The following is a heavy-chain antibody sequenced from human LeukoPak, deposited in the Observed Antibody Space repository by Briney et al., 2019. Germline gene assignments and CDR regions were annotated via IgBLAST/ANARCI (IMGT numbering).Heavy chain of an antibody. D-gene: IGHD1-1*01. V-gene: IGHV4-34*01. CDR3: ARASSFDKTTRWNPAYFGP. CDR1: GGSLSGFY. J-gene: IGHJ5*02. CDR2: INHSGTT. Sequence: SETLSLTCAVHGGSLSGFYWSWIRQPPGKGLEWIGEINHSGTTNYNPSLKSRVTIPVDTSKNQVSLDLASVTAADTAVYYCARASSFDKTTRWNPAYFGPWGQGTLVTVSS.